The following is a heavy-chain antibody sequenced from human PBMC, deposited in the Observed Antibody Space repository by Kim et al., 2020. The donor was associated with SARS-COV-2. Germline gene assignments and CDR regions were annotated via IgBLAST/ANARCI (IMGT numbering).Heavy chain of an antibody. Sequence: SETLSLTCTVSGGSISSSSYYWGWIRQPPGKGLEWIGSIYYSGSTYYNPPLKSRVTISVDTSKNQFSLKLSSVTAADTAVYYCARCYDILTGYQGPAFDIWGQGTMVTVSS. V-gene: IGHV4-39*01. CDR1: GGSISSSSYY. J-gene: IGHJ3*02. CDR3: ARCYDILTGYQGPAFDI. CDR2: IYYSGST. D-gene: IGHD3-9*01.